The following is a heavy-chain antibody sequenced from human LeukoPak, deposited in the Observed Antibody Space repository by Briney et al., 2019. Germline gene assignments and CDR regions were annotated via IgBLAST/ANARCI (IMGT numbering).Heavy chain of an antibody. D-gene: IGHD6-19*01. CDR2: ISGSGGST. J-gene: IGHJ4*02. CDR3: AKAGALAVAGNFDY. V-gene: IGHV3-23*01. Sequence: PGGSLRLSCAASGFTFSSYAMSWVRQAPGKGLEWVSAISGSGGSTYYADSVKGRFTISRDNSKNTLYLQMNSLGAEDTAVYYCAKAGALAVAGNFDYWGQGTLVTVSS. CDR1: GFTFSSYA.